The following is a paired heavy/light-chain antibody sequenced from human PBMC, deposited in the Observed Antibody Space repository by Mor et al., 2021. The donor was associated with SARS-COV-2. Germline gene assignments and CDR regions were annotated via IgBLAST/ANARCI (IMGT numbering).Light chain of an antibody. J-gene: IGKJ2*01. CDR2: GAS. CDR3: QQYSDWPVYT. V-gene: IGKV3-15*01. Sequence: EVVMTQSPATLSVSPGERASLSCRASQNIHSSLAWYQQKPGQPPRLLIYGASTRATGVPDRFRGSGSGTEFTLIISSLQSEDFAVYYCQQYSDWPVYTFGQGTKVEI. CDR1: QNIHSS.
Heavy chain of an antibody. CDR1: GFSFTKHV. D-gene: IGHD3-3*01. CDR3: VKDRGGYYRGYHYFGMDV. J-gene: IGHJ6*02. Sequence: EVNLLESGGGLVQPGGSLRLSCVASGFSFTKHVMSWVRQAPGQGLKWVSGISEDGGTTYQSDSVKGRFTISRDNSNNTLYLEMNSLRGEDTAVYYCVKDRGGYYRGYHYFGMDVWGPGTTVTVSS. CDR2: ISEDGGTT. V-gene: IGHV3-23*01.